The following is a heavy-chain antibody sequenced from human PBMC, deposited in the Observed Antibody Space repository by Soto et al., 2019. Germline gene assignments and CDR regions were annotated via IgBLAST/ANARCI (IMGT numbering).Heavy chain of an antibody. CDR2: IYYSGST. J-gene: IGHJ6*02. CDR3: ARSYYDFWSGYYYYYGMDV. Sequence: SETLSLTCTVSGGSISSSSYYWVWIRHPPGKGLEWIGSIYYSGSTYYNPSLKSRVTISADTSKNQFSLKLSSVTAADTAVYYCARSYYDFWSGYYYYYGMDVWGQGTTVTVSS. CDR1: GGSISSSSYY. V-gene: IGHV4-39*01. D-gene: IGHD3-3*01.